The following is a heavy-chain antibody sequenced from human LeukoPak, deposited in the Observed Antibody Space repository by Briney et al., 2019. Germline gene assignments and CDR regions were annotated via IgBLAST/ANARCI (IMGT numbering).Heavy chain of an antibody. J-gene: IGHJ3*02. V-gene: IGHV4-30-2*01. D-gene: IGHD5-12*01. Sequence: SETLSLTCTVSGGSISSGGYYWSWIRQPPGKGLEWIGYIYHSGSTYYNPSLKSRVTISVDRSKNQFSLKLSSVTAADTAVYYCARDPRYSGYDVYAFDIWGQGAMVTVSS. CDR2: IYHSGST. CDR1: GGSISSGGYY. CDR3: ARDPRYSGYDVYAFDI.